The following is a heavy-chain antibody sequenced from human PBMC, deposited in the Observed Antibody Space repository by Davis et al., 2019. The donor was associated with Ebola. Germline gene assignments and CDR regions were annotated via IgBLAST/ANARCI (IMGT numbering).Heavy chain of an antibody. CDR1: GFTFSGSA. D-gene: IGHD3-10*01. Sequence: GGSLRLSCAASGFTFSGSAMHWVRQASGKGLEWVGRIRSKANSYATAYAASVKGRFTISRDDSKNTAYLQMNSLKTEDTAVYYCARYFGSYVDYWGQGTLVTVSS. CDR3: ARYFGSYVDY. V-gene: IGHV3-73*01. CDR2: IRSKANSYAT. J-gene: IGHJ4*02.